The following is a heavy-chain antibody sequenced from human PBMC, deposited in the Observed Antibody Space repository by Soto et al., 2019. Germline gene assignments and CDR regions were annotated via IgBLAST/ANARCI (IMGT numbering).Heavy chain of an antibody. CDR2: IIPTFGTA. Sequence: SVKVSCKASGGTFSSYAISWVRQAPGQGLEWMGGIIPTFGTANYAQKFQGRVTITTDESTSTAYMELSSLRSEDTAVYYCASVSYYYYGMDVWGQGTTVTVSS. V-gene: IGHV1-69*05. D-gene: IGHD3-16*01. CDR1: GGTFSSYA. CDR3: ASVSYYYYGMDV. J-gene: IGHJ6*02.